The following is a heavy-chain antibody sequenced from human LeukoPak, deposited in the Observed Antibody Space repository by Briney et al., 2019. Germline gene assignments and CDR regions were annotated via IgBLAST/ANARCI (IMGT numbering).Heavy chain of an antibody. CDR1: GYSISSGYY. Sequence: PSETLSLTCTVSGYSISSGYYWGWIRQPPGKGLEWIGSIYHSGSTYYNPSLKSRVTISVDKSKNQISLTLHSVTAADTAVYYCARGGGYYFDYWGRGTLLTVSS. CDR3: ARGGGYYFDY. J-gene: IGHJ4*02. D-gene: IGHD3-10*01. V-gene: IGHV4-38-2*02. CDR2: IYHSGST.